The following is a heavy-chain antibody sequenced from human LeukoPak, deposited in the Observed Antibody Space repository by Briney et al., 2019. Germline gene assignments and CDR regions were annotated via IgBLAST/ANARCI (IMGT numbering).Heavy chain of an antibody. Sequence: ASVKVSCKVSGYTLTELSMHWVRQAPGKGLEWMGGFDPEDGGTIYAQKFQGRVTMTEDTSTDTAYMELSSLRSEDTAVYYCATVPSYYYDSSGYYLPMYWGQGTLVTVSS. CDR3: ATVPSYYYDSSGYYLPMY. CDR2: FDPEDGGT. J-gene: IGHJ4*02. V-gene: IGHV1-24*01. D-gene: IGHD3-22*01. CDR1: GYTLTELS.